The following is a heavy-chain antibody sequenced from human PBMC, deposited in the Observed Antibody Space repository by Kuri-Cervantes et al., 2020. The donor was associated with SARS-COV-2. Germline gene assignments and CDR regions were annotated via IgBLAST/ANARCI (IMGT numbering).Heavy chain of an antibody. Sequence: GESLKISCAASGFTFSSYSMNWVRQAPGKGLEWLAVISYDGSNADSVKGRFTISRDNSKNTLFLQINSLRAEDTAVYYCARETLVVAAGRSIRGGFDSWGQGTLVTVSS. CDR3: ARETLVVAAGRSIRGGFDS. CDR2: ISYDGSN. V-gene: IGHV3-30*03. CDR1: GFTFSSYS. J-gene: IGHJ5*01. D-gene: IGHD2-2*01.